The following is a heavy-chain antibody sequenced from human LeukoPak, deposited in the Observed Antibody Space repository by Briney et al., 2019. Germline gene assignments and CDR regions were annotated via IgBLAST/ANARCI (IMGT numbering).Heavy chain of an antibody. V-gene: IGHV4-34*01. Sequence: PSETLSLTCAVYGGSFSGYYWSWIRQPPGRGLEWIGEINHSGSTNYNPSLKSRVTISVDTSKNQFSLKLSSVTAADTAVYYCAILSSSTFDYWGQGTLVTVSS. D-gene: IGHD6-13*01. CDR3: AILSSSTFDY. J-gene: IGHJ4*02. CDR1: GGSFSGYY. CDR2: INHSGST.